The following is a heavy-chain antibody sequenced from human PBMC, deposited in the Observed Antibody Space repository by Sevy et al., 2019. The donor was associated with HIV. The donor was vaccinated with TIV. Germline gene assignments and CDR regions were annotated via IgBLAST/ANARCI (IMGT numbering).Heavy chain of an antibody. Sequence: GGSLRLSCAASGFTLSNYWMHWDRQPPGKGLVWVSRINKDGSDPVYAHSVKGRFTISRDNAKNTLSLQMDSLRVDDSGIYYCTRDLRWPARLFSATTAGFDFWSQGTLVTVSS. D-gene: IGHD1-7*01. J-gene: IGHJ4*02. CDR1: GFTLSNYW. CDR2: INKDGSDP. CDR3: TRDLRWPARLFSATTAGFDF. V-gene: IGHV3-74*01.